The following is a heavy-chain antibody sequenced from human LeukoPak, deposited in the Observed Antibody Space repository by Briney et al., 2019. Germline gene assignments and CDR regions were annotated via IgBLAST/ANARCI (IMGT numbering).Heavy chain of an antibody. CDR1: GFTFSSYA. J-gene: IGHJ4*02. CDR2: ISGSGGST. D-gene: IGHD3-22*01. V-gene: IGHV3-23*01. Sequence: QTGGSLRLSCAASGFTFSSYAMSWVRQAPGKGLEWVSAISGSGGSTYYADSVKGRFTISRDNSKNTLYLQMNSLRAEDTAVYYCAKTGPYYYDSIPLPHFDYWGQGTLVTVSS. CDR3: AKTGPYYYDSIPLPHFDY.